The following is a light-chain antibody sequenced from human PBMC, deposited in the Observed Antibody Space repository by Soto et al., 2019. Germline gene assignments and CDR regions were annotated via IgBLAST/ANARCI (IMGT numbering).Light chain of an antibody. CDR1: QSVSSSY. V-gene: IGKV3-20*01. J-gene: IGKJ1*01. CDR3: QQYGSSPGT. Sequence: IVMTQSPATLSLSPGDRATLSCRASQSVSSSYLAWYQQKPGQAPRLLIYGASSRATGIPDRFSGSGSGTDFTLTISRLEPEDFAVYYCQQYGSSPGTFGQGTKVDIK. CDR2: GAS.